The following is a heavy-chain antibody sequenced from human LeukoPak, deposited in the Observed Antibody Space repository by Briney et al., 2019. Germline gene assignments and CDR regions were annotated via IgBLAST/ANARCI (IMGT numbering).Heavy chain of an antibody. CDR1: GGSISSGSYY. Sequence: PSQTLSLTCTVSGGSISSGSYYWSWIRQPAGKRLEWIGRIYTSGSTNYNPSLKSRVTISVDTSKNQFSLKLSSVTAADTAVYYCAAREYYYYMDVWGKGTMVTASS. J-gene: IGHJ6*03. D-gene: IGHD3-10*01. CDR3: AAREYYYYMDV. CDR2: IYTSGST. V-gene: IGHV4-61*02.